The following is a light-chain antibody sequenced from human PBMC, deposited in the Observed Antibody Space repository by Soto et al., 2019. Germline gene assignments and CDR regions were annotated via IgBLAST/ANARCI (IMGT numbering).Light chain of an antibody. CDR1: RSVSSN. Sequence: EIVMTQSPATLSVSPGERATLSCRASRSVSSNLAWYQQKPGQAPRLLIYGASTRATGIPARFSGSGSGTEFTLTISSLQSEDFATYFCQQTYSPPLTFGGGTNVEI. J-gene: IGKJ4*01. CDR3: QQTYSPPLT. V-gene: IGKV3-15*01. CDR2: GAS.